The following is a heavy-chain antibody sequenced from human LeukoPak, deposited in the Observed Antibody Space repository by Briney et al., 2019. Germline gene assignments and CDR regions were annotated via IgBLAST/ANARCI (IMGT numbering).Heavy chain of an antibody. D-gene: IGHD5-12*01. Sequence: PGGSLRLSCAASGFSFNDAWMSWVRQAPGKGLEWVGRIESNTDGGTTDYAAPVKGRFTISRDDSKNTLYLQMSSLKTEDTAVYFCTAAEWWLPRSWGQGTLVTVSS. V-gene: IGHV3-15*04. CDR2: IESNTDGGTT. CDR3: TAAEWWLPRS. CDR1: GFSFNDAW. J-gene: IGHJ4*02.